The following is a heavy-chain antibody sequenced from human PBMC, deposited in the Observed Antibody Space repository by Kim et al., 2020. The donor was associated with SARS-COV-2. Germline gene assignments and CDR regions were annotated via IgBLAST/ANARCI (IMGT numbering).Heavy chain of an antibody. CDR2: IYYSGST. V-gene: IGHV4-30-4*01. CDR3: AGDGQLERGSHAFDI. J-gene: IGHJ3*02. D-gene: IGHD1-1*01. CDR1: GGSISSGDYY. Sequence: SETLSLTCTVSGGSISSGDYYWSWIRQPPGKGLEWIGYIYYSGSTSYNPALESRVTISVDTSKNQFSLKLSTVTAADTAVYYCAGDGQLERGSHAFDIWGQGTMVTVSS.